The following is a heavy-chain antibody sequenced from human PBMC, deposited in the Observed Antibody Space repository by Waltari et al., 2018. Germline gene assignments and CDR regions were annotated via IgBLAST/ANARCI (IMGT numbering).Heavy chain of an antibody. Sequence: EVQLLESGGGLVQPGGSLRLSCAASGFTFSSYAMGWVRQAPGQGLGWVSAISGSGGSTYYADSVKGGCTSCRDNSKNTLYVQMSRLRAEDGAVDDCAKEQTHGLWGQGALVTVSS. CDR1: GFTFSSYA. CDR2: ISGSGGST. V-gene: IGHV3-23*01. D-gene: IGHD4-17*01. J-gene: IGHJ4*02. CDR3: AKEQTHGL.